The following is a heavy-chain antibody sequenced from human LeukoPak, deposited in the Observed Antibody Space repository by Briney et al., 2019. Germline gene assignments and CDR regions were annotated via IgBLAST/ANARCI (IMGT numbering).Heavy chain of an antibody. CDR1: GGSISSSSYY. CDR3: AREGDYGELH. CDR2: IYYSGST. Sequence: MTSETLSLTCTVSGGSISSSSYYWGWIRQPPGKGLEWIGSIYYSGSTYYNPSLKSRVTISVDTSKNQFSLKLSSVTAADTAVYYCAREGDYGELHWGQGTLVTVSS. J-gene: IGHJ1*01. V-gene: IGHV4-39*07. D-gene: IGHD4-17*01.